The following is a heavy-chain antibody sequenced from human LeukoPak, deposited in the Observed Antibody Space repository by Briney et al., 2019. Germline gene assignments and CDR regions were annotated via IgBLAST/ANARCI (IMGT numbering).Heavy chain of an antibody. CDR3: ARDHPYSGSYEAFDY. CDR1: GFTFSSYW. D-gene: IGHD1-26*01. Sequence: GGSLRLSCAASGFTFSSYWMSWVRQAPGKGLEWVANIKQDGSEKYYVDSVKGRFTISRDNAKNSLYLQMNSLRAEDTAVYYCARDHPYSGSYEAFDYWGQGTLVTVSS. J-gene: IGHJ4*02. CDR2: IKQDGSEK. V-gene: IGHV3-7*01.